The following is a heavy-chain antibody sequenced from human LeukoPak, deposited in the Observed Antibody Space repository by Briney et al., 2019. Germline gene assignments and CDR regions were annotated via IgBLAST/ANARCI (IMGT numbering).Heavy chain of an antibody. D-gene: IGHD3-22*01. CDR3: ARHNEIYYYDSSGYYPVPFDY. J-gene: IGHJ4*02. V-gene: IGHV4-39*01. Sequence: PSETLCLTRTVSGGSISSSSYYWGSIRHPPGKGLEWSGSIYYSGTTYYNPSLKSRVTISVDTSRNQCSLKLSSVTAADTAVYYCARHNEIYYYDSSGYYPVPFDYWGQGTLVTVSS. CDR2: IYYSGTT. CDR1: GGSISSSSYY.